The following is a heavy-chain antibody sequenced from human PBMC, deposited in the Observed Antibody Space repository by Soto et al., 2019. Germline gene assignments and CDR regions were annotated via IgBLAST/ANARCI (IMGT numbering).Heavy chain of an antibody. CDR3: ARQGSNEYYCYGMDV. CDR1: GGTFSSYA. Sequence: QVQLVQSGAEVKKPGSSVKVSCKASGGTFSSYAINWVRQAPGQGLEWMGGIIRIFGTPDYAQRFQGRVTXTADESTSTAYMELSSLRSEDTAVYYCARQGSNEYYCYGMDVWGQGTTVTVSS. V-gene: IGHV1-69*12. CDR2: IIRIFGTP. D-gene: IGHD3-10*01. J-gene: IGHJ6*02.